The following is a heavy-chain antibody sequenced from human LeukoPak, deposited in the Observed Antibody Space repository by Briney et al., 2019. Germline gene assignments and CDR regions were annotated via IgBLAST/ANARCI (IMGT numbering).Heavy chain of an antibody. CDR1: GGSISSSSYY. Sequence: PSETLSLTCTVSGGSISSSSYYWGWIRQPPGKGLEWIGSIYYSGSTYYNPSLKSRVTISVDTSKNQFSLKLSSVTAADTAVYYCAREGPYSSSWHRRAYYYYYMDVWGKGTTVTVSS. V-gene: IGHV4-39*07. CDR3: AREGPYSSSWHRRAYYYYYMDV. CDR2: IYYSGST. D-gene: IGHD6-13*01. J-gene: IGHJ6*03.